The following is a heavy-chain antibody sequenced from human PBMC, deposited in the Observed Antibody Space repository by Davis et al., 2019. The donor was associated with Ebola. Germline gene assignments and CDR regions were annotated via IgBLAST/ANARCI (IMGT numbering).Heavy chain of an antibody. CDR1: GFSFSSYW. Sequence: GGSLRLSCAASGFSFSSYWMSWVRQAPGKGLEWVGRIRSKANSYATAYAASVKGRFTISRDDSKNTAYLQMNSLKTEDTAVYYCTLTTVTTDVWGQGTTVTVSS. J-gene: IGHJ6*02. CDR3: TLTTVTTDV. V-gene: IGHV3-73*01. D-gene: IGHD4-17*01. CDR2: IRSKANSYAT.